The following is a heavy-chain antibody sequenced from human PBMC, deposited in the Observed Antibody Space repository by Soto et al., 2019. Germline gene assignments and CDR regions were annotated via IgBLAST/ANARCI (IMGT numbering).Heavy chain of an antibody. Sequence: SETLSLTCDVSSVPITSSNWWTWVRQPPGKGLEWLGKISHSGTVNYNATLRSRVTISVDKPKNQLSLKLMSVTAADTAVYYCARDYDGFDYWGPGSLVTVSS. D-gene: IGHD3-16*01. CDR1: SVPITSSNW. J-gene: IGHJ4*02. CDR2: ISHSGTV. V-gene: IGHV4-4*02. CDR3: ARDYDGFDY.